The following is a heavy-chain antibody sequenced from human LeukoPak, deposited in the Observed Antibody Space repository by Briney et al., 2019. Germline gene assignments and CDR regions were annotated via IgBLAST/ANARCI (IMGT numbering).Heavy chain of an antibody. CDR1: GFTFSSYS. J-gene: IGHJ4*02. CDR2: ISSSSSTI. Sequence: GGSLRLSCAASGFTFSSYSMNWVRQAPGKGLEWVSYISSSSSTIYYADSVKGRFTISRDNAKNSLYLQMNSLRAEDTAVYYCARGRPYYYDSSGQDYWGQGTLVTVSS. D-gene: IGHD3-22*01. V-gene: IGHV3-48*04. CDR3: ARGRPYYYDSSGQDY.